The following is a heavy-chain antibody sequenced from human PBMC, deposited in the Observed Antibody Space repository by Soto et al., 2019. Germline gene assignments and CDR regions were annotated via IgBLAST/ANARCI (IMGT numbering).Heavy chain of an antibody. J-gene: IGHJ4*02. Sequence: GGSLRLSCAASGFTFSTYAVHWVRQAPGKGLEWVSVISNDESKKYCADSVKGRFTISRDNSNNTVYLQMNSLRAEDTAVYYCARSIAVAGLDYWGPGTLVTVSS. CDR1: GFTFSTYA. D-gene: IGHD6-19*01. CDR2: ISNDESKK. V-gene: IGHV3-30-3*01. CDR3: ARSIAVAGLDY.